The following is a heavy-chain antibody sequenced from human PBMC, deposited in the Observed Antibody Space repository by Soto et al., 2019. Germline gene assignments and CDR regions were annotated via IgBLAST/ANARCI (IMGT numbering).Heavy chain of an antibody. J-gene: IGHJ5*02. CDR2: ISGSGGRT. D-gene: IGHD3-3*01. Sequence: PGGSLRLSCAASGFTFSTYAMTWVRQAPGKGLEWVSAISGSGGRTYYADSVKGRFTVSRDNSKNTLYLQMHSLRAEDTAVYYCAKDRDYDFWSGNFDGVDPWGQG. CDR1: GFTFSTYA. V-gene: IGHV3-23*01. CDR3: AKDRDYDFWSGNFDGVDP.